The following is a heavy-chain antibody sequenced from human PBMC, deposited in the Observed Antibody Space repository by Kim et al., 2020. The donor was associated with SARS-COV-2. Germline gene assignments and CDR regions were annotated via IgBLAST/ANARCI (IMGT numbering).Heavy chain of an antibody. V-gene: IGHV3-23*01. CDR1: GFTFTGYA. Sequence: GGSLRLSCTTSGFTFTGYAMSWVRQAPGKGLEWVSSIDGSDGTTYYVDSVKGRFTISRDNSKNTLYLQMSNLRADDTAVYYCMKEGWGGICGHGGYVTLV. CDR2: IDGSDGTT. D-gene: IGHD5-12*01. J-gene: IGHJ4*01. CDR3: MKEGWGGICGH.